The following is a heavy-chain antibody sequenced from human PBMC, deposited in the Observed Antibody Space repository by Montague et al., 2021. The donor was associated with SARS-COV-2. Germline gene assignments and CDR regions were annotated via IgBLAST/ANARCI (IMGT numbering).Heavy chain of an antibody. Sequence: SETLSLTCTVSGGSISSSTSNWWGWFRQSPGKGLEWIASMYSNGKPYYNPSLKSRVTISVDTSMNQGSLKLSSVTAADTAVYYCVRSRDWFFDYWGQGTLVTVSS. CDR3: VRSRDWFFDY. D-gene: IGHD3/OR15-3a*01. J-gene: IGHJ4*02. V-gene: IGHV4-39*07. CDR2: MYSNGKP. CDR1: GGSISSSTSNW.